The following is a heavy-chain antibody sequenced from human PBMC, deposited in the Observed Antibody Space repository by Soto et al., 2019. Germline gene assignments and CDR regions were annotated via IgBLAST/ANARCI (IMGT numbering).Heavy chain of an antibody. CDR3: AKASHPGYYDSSGYYYSFDY. Sequence: GGSLRLSCAASGFTFSSYAMSWVRQAPGKGMEWVSAISGSGGSTYYADSVKGRFTISRDNSKNTLYLQMNSLRAEDTAVYYCAKASHPGYYDSSGYYYSFDYWGQGTLITVSS. CDR2: ISGSGGST. CDR1: GFTFSSYA. D-gene: IGHD3-22*01. J-gene: IGHJ4*02. V-gene: IGHV3-23*01.